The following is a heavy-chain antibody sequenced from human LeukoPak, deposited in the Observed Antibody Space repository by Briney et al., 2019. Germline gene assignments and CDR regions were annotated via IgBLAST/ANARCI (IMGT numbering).Heavy chain of an antibody. CDR1: GFTFNNYA. J-gene: IGHJ5*02. D-gene: IGHD3-10*01. CDR3: VRGRGSYGWFDP. CDR2: ISYDGSNK. V-gene: IGHV3-30-3*01. Sequence: GGPLRLSCAASGFTFNNYAMHWVRQAPGKGLEGVAVISYDGSNKYYAASVKGRFTISRDDAKNTVDLQMNSLRGEDTAVYYCVRGRGSYGWFDPWGQGTLVTVSS.